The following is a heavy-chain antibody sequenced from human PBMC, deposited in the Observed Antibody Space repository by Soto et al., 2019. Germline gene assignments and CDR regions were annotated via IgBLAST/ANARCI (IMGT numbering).Heavy chain of an antibody. J-gene: IGHJ4*02. Sequence: SETLSLTCTVSGGSISSGGYYWSWIRQHPGKGLEWIGYIYYSGSTYYNPSLKSRVTISVDTSKNQFSLKLSSVTAADTAVYYCARGYGSSWRRTYFDYWGQGTLVTVSS. CDR2: IYYSGST. V-gene: IGHV4-31*03. D-gene: IGHD6-13*01. CDR1: GGSISSGGYY. CDR3: ARGYGSSWRRTYFDY.